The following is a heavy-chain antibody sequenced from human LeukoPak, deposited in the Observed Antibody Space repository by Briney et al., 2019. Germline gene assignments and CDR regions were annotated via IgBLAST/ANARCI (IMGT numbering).Heavy chain of an antibody. CDR2: MNPNSGNT. CDR3: ARGRGRNGGNYDY. D-gene: IGHD4-23*01. V-gene: IGHV1-8*01. J-gene: IGHJ4*02. CDR1: GYTFTSYD. Sequence: SVKVSCKASGYTFTSYDINWVRQATGQGLEWMGWMNPNSGNTGYAQKFQGRATMTRNTSISTAYMELSSLRSEGTAVYYCARGRGRNGGNYDYWGQGTLVTVFS.